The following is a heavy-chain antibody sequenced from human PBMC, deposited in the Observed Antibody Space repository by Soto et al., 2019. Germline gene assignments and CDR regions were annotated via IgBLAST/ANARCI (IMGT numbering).Heavy chain of an antibody. CDR1: GFSLSTSGVG. V-gene: IGHV2-5*02. CDR3: AHSLGYYGSSGYYAANWYFDL. D-gene: IGHD3-22*01. CDR2: IYWDDDK. J-gene: IGHJ2*01. Sequence: QITLKESGPTLVKPTQTLTLTCTFSGFSLSTSGVGVGWIRQPPGKALEWLALIYWDDDKRYSPSLKSRLTSTKDTSKTQVVLTMTNMDPVDTATYYCAHSLGYYGSSGYYAANWYFDLWGRGTLVTVSS.